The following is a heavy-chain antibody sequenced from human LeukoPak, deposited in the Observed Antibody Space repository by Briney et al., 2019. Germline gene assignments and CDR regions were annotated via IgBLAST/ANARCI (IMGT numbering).Heavy chain of an antibody. J-gene: IGHJ4*02. CDR2: VSGSGGST. V-gene: IGHV3-23*01. CDR1: GFTFSSYA. CDR3: AKGGWVVITTFFDY. D-gene: IGHD3-22*01. Sequence: GGSLRLSCAASGFTFSSYAMSWVRQAPGKGLEWVSAVSGSGGSTYYADSVKGRFTISRDNSKNTLYLQMNSLRAEDTAVYYCAKGGWVVITTFFDYWGQGTLVTVSS.